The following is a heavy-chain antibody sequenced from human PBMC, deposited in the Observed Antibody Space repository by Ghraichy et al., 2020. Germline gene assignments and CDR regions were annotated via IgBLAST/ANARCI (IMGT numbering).Heavy chain of an antibody. Sequence: SETLSLTCAVYGGSFSGYYWSWIRQPPGKGLEWIGEINHSGSTNYNPSLKSRVTLSVDPSKNQFSLKLSSVTAADTAVYYCARDLGYCSGGSCNDYWGQGTLVTVSS. CDR2: INHSGST. J-gene: IGHJ4*02. CDR3: ARDLGYCSGGSCNDY. D-gene: IGHD2-15*01. V-gene: IGHV4-34*01. CDR1: GGSFSGYY.